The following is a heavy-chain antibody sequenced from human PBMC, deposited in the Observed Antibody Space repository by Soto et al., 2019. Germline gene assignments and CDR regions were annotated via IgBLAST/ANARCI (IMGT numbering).Heavy chain of an antibody. CDR2: IYSGGST. CDR1: GFTVSSNY. D-gene: IGHD2-2*01. V-gene: IGHV3-53*01. Sequence: GGSLRLSCAASGFTVSSNYMSWVRQAPGKGLEWFSVIYSGGSTYYADSVKGRFTISRDNSKNTPYLQMNSLRGEDRPVYYCVYHVPSPYCFELWRQRTLVTVS. J-gene: IGHJ4*02. CDR3: VYHVPSPYCFEL.